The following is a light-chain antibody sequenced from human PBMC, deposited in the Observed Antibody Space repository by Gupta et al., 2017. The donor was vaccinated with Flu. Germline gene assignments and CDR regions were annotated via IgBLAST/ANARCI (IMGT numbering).Light chain of an antibody. J-gene: IGLJ2*01. Sequence: QSALTQPASVSGSPGQSITISCTGISSDIGMFNLFSWYQQHPGKVPTVLIYKDSERPAGVSNRFSGSKSGNTASLTXSXLQAGDXADYYCCSYTFSDTLMVGGGTKLTVL. V-gene: IGLV2-23*01. CDR1: SSDIGMFNL. CDR2: KDS. CDR3: CSYTFSDTLM.